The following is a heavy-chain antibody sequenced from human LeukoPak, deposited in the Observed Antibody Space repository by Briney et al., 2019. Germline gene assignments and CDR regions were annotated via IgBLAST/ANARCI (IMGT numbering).Heavy chain of an antibody. J-gene: IGHJ4*02. CDR2: ISGSGGST. Sequence: RGSLRLSCAASGFTFSIYAISWVRQAPGKGLEWVSAISGSGGSTYYADSVKGRFTISRDNSKNTLYLQMNSLRAEDTAVYYCAKDGEPGYYDSSGYYDYWGQGTLVTVSS. CDR1: GFTFSIYA. CDR3: AKDGEPGYYDSSGYYDY. V-gene: IGHV3-23*01. D-gene: IGHD3-22*01.